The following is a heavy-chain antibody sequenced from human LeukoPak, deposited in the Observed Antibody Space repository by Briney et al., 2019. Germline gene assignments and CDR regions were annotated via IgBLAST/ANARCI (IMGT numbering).Heavy chain of an antibody. CDR2: FCRSGTT. Sequence: SETLSLTCTVSDYSVDSVHCWGWIRQPPGKGLEWIGTFCRSGTTYYNPSLKSRVTISLDTSDNQFSLRLSSVTAADTAVYYCARHTAEKYNWFDRWGQGTLVTVSS. CDR1: DYSVDSVHC. V-gene: IGHV4-38-2*02. CDR3: ARHTAEKYNWFDR. D-gene: IGHD5-24*01. J-gene: IGHJ5*02.